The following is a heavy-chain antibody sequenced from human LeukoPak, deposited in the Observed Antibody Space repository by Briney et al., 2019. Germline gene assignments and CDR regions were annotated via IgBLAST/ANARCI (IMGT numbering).Heavy chain of an antibody. V-gene: IGHV4-39*01. Sequence: PSETLSHTCTVSGGSISSNTYYWYWIRQPPGKGLECIGSIYYGGSTYYNPSLKSRVIISVDTSKNQFSLKLSSVTAADTAVYYCARHSYSSGWHTHCDYWGQGTLVTVSS. CDR1: GGSISSNTYY. CDR3: ARHSYSSGWHTHCDY. J-gene: IGHJ4*02. D-gene: IGHD6-19*01. CDR2: IYYGGST.